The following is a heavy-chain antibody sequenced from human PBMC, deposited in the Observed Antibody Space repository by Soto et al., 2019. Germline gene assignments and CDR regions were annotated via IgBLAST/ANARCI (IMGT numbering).Heavy chain of an antibody. D-gene: IGHD6-6*01. CDR3: ASGGAYSSSGLNFDY. CDR2: IYPGDSDT. J-gene: IGHJ4*02. V-gene: IGHV5-51*01. CDR1: GYSFTSYW. Sequence: GESLKISCKGSGYSFTSYWIGWVRQMPGKGLEWMGIIYPGDSDTRYSPSFQGQVTISADKSISTAYLQWSSLKASDTAMYYCASGGAYSSSGLNFDYWGQGTLVTVSS.